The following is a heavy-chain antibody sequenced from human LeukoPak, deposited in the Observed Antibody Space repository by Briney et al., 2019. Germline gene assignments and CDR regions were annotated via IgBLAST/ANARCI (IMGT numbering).Heavy chain of an antibody. CDR3: ARSSYSSGWYDLDY. CDR2: ISAYNGNT. D-gene: IGHD6-19*01. Sequence: ASVKVSCKASGYTFTGYYMRWVRQAPGQGLEWMGWISAYNGNTNYAQKLQGRVTMTTDTSTSTAYMELRSLRSDDTAVYYCARSSYSSGWYDLDYWGQGTLVTVSS. V-gene: IGHV1-18*04. J-gene: IGHJ4*02. CDR1: GYTFTGYY.